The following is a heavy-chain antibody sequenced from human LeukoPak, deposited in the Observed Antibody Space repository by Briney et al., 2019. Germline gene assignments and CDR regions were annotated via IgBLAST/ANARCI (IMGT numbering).Heavy chain of an antibody. CDR1: GFTFSSYG. V-gene: IGHV3-30*18. J-gene: IGHJ6*02. CDR3: AKVDYYGSHYYGMDV. CDR2: ISYDGSNK. D-gene: IGHD3-10*01. Sequence: PGGSLRLSCAASGFTFSSYGMHWVRQAPGKGLEWVAVISYDGSNKYYADSVKGRFTISRDNSKNTLYLQMNSLRAEDTAVYYCAKVDYYGSHYYGMDVWGQGTTVTVSS.